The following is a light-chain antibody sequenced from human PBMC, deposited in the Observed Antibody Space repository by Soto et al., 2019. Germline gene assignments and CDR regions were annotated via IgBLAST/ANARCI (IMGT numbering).Light chain of an antibody. V-gene: IGLV2-14*01. CDR3: ASYTSSSTYV. CDR1: SMDVGSYDY. J-gene: IGLJ1*01. Sequence: SALTQPASVSGSPGQSITISCTGTSMDVGSYDYVSWYQQHPGKAPKLMISEVSHRPSGVSNRFSGSKSGNTASLTISGLQTEDDADYYCASYTSSSTYVFGSGTKVTV. CDR2: EVS.